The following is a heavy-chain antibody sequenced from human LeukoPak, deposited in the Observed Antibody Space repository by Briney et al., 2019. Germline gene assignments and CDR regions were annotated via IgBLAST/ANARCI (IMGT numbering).Heavy chain of an antibody. CDR1: GGTFSSYA. CDR3: ARDCQYSGGSCCSSLGAFDI. D-gene: IGHD2-15*01. V-gene: IGHV1-69*05. Sequence: SVKVSCKASGGTFSSYAISWVRQAPGQGLEWMGGIIPIFGTANYAQKFQGRVTITTDESTSTAYMELSSLRSEDTAVYYCARDCQYSGGSCCSSLGAFDIWGQGTMVTVSS. J-gene: IGHJ3*02. CDR2: IIPIFGTA.